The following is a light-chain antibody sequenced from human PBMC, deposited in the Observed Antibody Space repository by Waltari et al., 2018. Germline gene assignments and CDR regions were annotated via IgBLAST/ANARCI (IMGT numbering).Light chain of an antibody. CDR1: QSISRF. V-gene: IGKV3-20*01. J-gene: IGKJ1*01. Sequence: EIMLTQSPGTLSLSPGERATLSCRASQSISRFLAWYQQQPGQAPRLLIYDASTRATGSPDRFSGSGSGTDFSLTISRLEPEDIAVYYCQKYGSLPATFGQGTKVEIK. CDR3: QKYGSLPAT. CDR2: DAS.